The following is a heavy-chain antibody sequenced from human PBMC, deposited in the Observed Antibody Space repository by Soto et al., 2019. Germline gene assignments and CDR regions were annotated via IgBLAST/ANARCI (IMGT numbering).Heavy chain of an antibody. V-gene: IGHV3-53*01. J-gene: IGHJ5*02. D-gene: IGHD6-6*01. CDR2: MYSGGTT. CDR3: ARGQQLVANWLDP. CDR1: GLLVSNNY. Sequence: PGGSLRLSCAASGLLVSNNYMSWVRQAPGKGLEWVSIMYSGGTTYYADSVEGRFTMSRDDSKNMVYLQMNSLRAEDTAVYYCARGQQLVANWLDPWGQGILVTVSS.